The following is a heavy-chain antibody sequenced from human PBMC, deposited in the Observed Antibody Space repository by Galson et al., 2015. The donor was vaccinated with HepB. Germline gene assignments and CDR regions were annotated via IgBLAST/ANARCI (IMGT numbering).Heavy chain of an antibody. D-gene: IGHD3-22*01. CDR2: IYYTGST. Sequence: ETLSLTCSASGASISSSNYYWGWIRQPPGKGLEWIANIYYTGSTYSNPSLQSRVTISVDTSKNQFSLKLSSVTAADTAVYYCARDVSPYSYDNSGYYYWGQGALVTVSS. CDR3: ARDVSPYSYDNSGYYY. V-gene: IGHV4-39*07. CDR1: GASISSSNYY. J-gene: IGHJ4*02.